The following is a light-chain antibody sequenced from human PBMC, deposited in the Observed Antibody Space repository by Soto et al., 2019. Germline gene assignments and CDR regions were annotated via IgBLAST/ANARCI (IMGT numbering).Light chain of an antibody. Sequence: NVLTQSPGTLSLSPGERATPSCRASQSLSGNYLAWYQQKPGQAPRVLIYRASIRATGISDRFSGSGSGTDFTLTISRXEPEDFAVYYCQHYGASPWTFGQGTKVDIK. CDR3: QHYGASPWT. CDR2: RAS. V-gene: IGKV3-20*01. J-gene: IGKJ1*01. CDR1: QSLSGNY.